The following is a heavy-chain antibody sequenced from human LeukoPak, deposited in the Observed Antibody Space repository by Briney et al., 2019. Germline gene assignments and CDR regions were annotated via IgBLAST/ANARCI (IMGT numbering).Heavy chain of an antibody. CDR3: AKGAVESLNYYFYMEV. CDR1: GLSFSNYA. V-gene: IGHV3-23*01. D-gene: IGHD2-15*01. CDR2: ISSSGDTT. J-gene: IGHJ6*03. Sequence: PGGSLRLSCIASGLSFSNYAMNWVRQAPGKGLQWVSSISSSGDTTYIADSVKGRFTISRDNSKNTLFLEMNSLRVEDTALYFCAKGAVESLNYYFYMEVWGTGTTVTVSS.